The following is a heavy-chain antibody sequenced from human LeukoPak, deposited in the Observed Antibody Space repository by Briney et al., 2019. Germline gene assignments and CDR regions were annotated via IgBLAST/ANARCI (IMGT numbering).Heavy chain of an antibody. J-gene: IGHJ4*02. CDR1: GFTFSSYA. CDR3: AKRNYDFWSGYYRRAENHFDY. CDR2: ISGSGGGT. D-gene: IGHD3-3*01. V-gene: IGHV3-23*01. Sequence: GGSLRLSCAASGFTFSSYAMSWVRQAPGKGLEWVSAISGSGGGTYYTDSVKGRFTISRDNSKNILYLQMNSLRAEDTAVYYCAKRNYDFWSGYYRRAENHFDYWGQGTLVTVSS.